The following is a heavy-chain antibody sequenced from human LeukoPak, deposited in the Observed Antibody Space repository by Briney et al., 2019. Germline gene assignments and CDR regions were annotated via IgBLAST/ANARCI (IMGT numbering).Heavy chain of an antibody. V-gene: IGHV1-18*01. D-gene: IGHD6-13*01. CDR2: ISAYGGHT. CDR3: ARDNHSGSWSWFDP. CDR1: GYTFTNYG. J-gene: IGHJ5*02. Sequence: ASVKVSCKASGYTFTNYGISWVRQAPGQGPEWMGWISAYGGHTNYAQKLQGRVTVTTDTSTSTAYMELRSLRSDDTAVYYCARDNHSGSWSWFDPWGQGTLVSVSA.